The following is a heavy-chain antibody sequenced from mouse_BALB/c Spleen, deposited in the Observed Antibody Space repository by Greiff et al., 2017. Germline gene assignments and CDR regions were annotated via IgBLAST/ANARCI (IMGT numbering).Heavy chain of an antibody. D-gene: IGHD2-10*02. CDR1: GFTFSSFG. CDR2: ISSGSSTI. J-gene: IGHJ4*01. V-gene: IGHV5-17*02. Sequence: EVQLVESGGGLVQPGGSRKLSCAASGFTFSSFGMHWVRQAPEKGLEWVAYISSGSSTIYYADTVKGRFTISRDNPKNTLFLQMTSLRSEDTAMYYCAIPYGNYRGYYAMDYWGQGTSVTVSS. CDR3: AIPYGNYRGYYAMDY.